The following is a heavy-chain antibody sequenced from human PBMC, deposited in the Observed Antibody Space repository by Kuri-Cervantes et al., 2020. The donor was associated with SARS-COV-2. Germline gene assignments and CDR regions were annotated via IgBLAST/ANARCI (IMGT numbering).Heavy chain of an antibody. V-gene: IGHV1-24*01. CDR1: GYTFTSYD. Sequence: ASVKVSCKASGYTFTSYDINWVRQAAGQGLEWMGGFDPEDGETIYAQKFQGRVSMTEDTSTDTAYMELSSLRSEDTAVYYCATEGYSIIIWAFAHWGQGTKVTVSS. CDR2: FDPEDGET. D-gene: IGHD3-22*01. J-gene: IGHJ3*01. CDR3: ATEGYSIIIWAFAH.